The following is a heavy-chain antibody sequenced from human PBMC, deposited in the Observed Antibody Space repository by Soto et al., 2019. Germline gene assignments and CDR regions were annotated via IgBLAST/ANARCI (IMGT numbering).Heavy chain of an antibody. CDR1: GFTVSSNY. Sequence: EVQLVESGGGLVQPGGSLRLSCAASGFTVSSNYMSWVRQAPGKGLEWVSVIYSGGSTYYADSVKGRFTISRDNSKNTMYLQMNSLRTEDTAVYYCSFMVRGFIKNYYYMVGWGKVTTVTVS. V-gene: IGHV3-66*01. D-gene: IGHD3-10*01. CDR2: IYSGGST. J-gene: IGHJ6*03. CDR3: SFMVRGFIKNYYYMVG.